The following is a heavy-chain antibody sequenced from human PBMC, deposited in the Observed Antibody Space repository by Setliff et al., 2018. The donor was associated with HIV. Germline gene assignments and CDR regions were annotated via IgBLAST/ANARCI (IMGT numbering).Heavy chain of an antibody. Sequence: SETLSLTCTVSGGSISSYYWSGIRQPPGKGLEWIGYIYTSGSTNYTPSLKSRVPISLDTSKNQFSLKLTSVTAADTAVYYCARLSGDYYYFDYWGQGTLVTVSS. CDR3: ARLSGDYYYFDY. J-gene: IGHJ4*02. CDR2: IYTSGST. V-gene: IGHV4-4*09. CDR1: GGSISSYY. D-gene: IGHD2-21*02.